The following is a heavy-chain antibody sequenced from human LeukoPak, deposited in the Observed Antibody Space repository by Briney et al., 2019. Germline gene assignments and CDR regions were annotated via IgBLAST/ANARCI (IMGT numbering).Heavy chain of an antibody. CDR2: ISSSSSYI. V-gene: IGHV3-21*01. Sequence: GGSLRLSCAASGFTFSSYSMNWVRQAPGKGLEWVSSISSSSSYIYYADSVKGRFTIYRDNAKNSLYLQMNSLRAEDTAVYYCARELDYGEYVTGSGASISNWFDPWGQGTLVIVSS. J-gene: IGHJ5*02. D-gene: IGHD4-17*01. CDR3: ARELDYGEYVTGSGASISNWFDP. CDR1: GFTFSSYS.